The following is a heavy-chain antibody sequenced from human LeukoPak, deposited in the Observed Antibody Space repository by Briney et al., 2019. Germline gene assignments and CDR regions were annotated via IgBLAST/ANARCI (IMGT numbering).Heavy chain of an antibody. V-gene: IGHV4-4*07. CDR2: MYTSGST. Sequence: PSETLSLTCTVSGGSISSYYWSWIRQPAGKGLEWIGRMYTSGSTNYNPSLKSRVTMSLDTSKNQFSLKLGSVTAADTAVYYCARERVVGSSPDWGQGTLVTVSS. D-gene: IGHD1-26*01. J-gene: IGHJ4*02. CDR1: GGSISSYY. CDR3: ARERVVGSSPD.